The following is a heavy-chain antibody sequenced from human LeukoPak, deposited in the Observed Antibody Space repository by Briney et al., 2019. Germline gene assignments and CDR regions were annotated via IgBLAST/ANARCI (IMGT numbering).Heavy chain of an antibody. J-gene: IGHJ1*01. Sequence: GASVKVSCKASGYTFTGYYMHWVRQAPGQGLEWMGWINPNSGGTNYAQKFQGRVTMTRDTSISTAYMELSRLRSDDTAVYYCARGSGSYSAEYFQHWGQGTLVTVSS. CDR3: ARGSGSYSAEYFQH. CDR2: INPNSGGT. D-gene: IGHD1-26*01. V-gene: IGHV1-2*02. CDR1: GYTFTGYY.